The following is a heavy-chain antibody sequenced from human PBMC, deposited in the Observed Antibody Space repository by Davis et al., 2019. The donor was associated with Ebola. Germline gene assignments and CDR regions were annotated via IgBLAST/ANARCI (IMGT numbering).Heavy chain of an antibody. CDR2: IRSKAYGGTT. Sequence: GGSLRLSCTASGFTFGDYAMSWVRQAPGKGLEWVGFIRSKAYGGTTEYAASVKGRFTISRDDSKSIAYLQMNSLKTEDTAVYYCTRVSSWGLDYWGQGTLVTVSS. V-gene: IGHV3-49*04. CDR3: TRVSSWGLDY. CDR1: GFTFGDYA. J-gene: IGHJ4*02. D-gene: IGHD6-13*01.